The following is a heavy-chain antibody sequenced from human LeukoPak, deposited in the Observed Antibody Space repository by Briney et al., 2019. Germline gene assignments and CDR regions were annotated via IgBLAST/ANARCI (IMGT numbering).Heavy chain of an antibody. CDR1: GFTFSSYW. V-gene: IGHV3-21*01. Sequence: GGSLRLSCAASGFTFSSYWMNWVRQAPGKGLEWVSFISTSSNYIYYADSVKGRFTISRHNAKKSLYLQMNSLRAEDTAVYYCARDNYGSGSYSWSKRLDYWGQGTLVTVSS. D-gene: IGHD3-10*01. CDR3: ARDNYGSGSYSWSKRLDY. J-gene: IGHJ4*02. CDR2: ISTSSNYI.